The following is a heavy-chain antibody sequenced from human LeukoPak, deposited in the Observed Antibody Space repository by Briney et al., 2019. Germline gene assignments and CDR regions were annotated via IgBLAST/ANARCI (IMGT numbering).Heavy chain of an antibody. Sequence: PGGSLRLSCAASGFTFSSYAMSWVRQAPGKGLEWVSAISGSGGSTYYADSVKGRFTISRDNAKNSLYLQMNSLRTEDTALYYCVKVAGYSYGYFDYWGQGTLVTVSS. CDR3: VKVAGYSYGYFDY. CDR1: GFTFSSYA. V-gene: IGHV3-23*01. CDR2: ISGSGGST. J-gene: IGHJ4*02. D-gene: IGHD5-18*01.